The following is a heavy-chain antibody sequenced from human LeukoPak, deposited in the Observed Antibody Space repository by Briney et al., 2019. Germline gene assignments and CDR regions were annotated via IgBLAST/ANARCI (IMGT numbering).Heavy chain of an antibody. CDR2: IYYSGST. CDR3: AREQYGSGSYGFGY. CDR1: GGSISSGGYY. Sequence: SSETLSLTCTVSGGSISSGGYYWSWIRQHPGKGLEWIGYIYYSGSTYYNPSLKSRVTISVHTSKNQFSLKLSSVTAADTAVYYCAREQYGSGSYGFGYWGQGTLVTVSS. V-gene: IGHV4-31*03. D-gene: IGHD3-10*01. J-gene: IGHJ4*02.